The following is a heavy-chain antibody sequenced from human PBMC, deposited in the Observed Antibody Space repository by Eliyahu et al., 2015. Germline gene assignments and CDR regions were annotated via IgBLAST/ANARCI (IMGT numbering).Heavy chain of an antibody. CDR3: ARAGSGNYLSAFDL. Sequence: EVQLVESGGDLIQPGGSLRLSCEASGXPVSTKYMSWVRQAPGKGLEWVSFIYDGGNTYYADSVKGRFTISRDNSKNALYLQMNSLTAEDTAVYYCARAGSGNYLSAFDLWGQGTMVTVSS. V-gene: IGHV3-53*01. D-gene: IGHD1-26*01. J-gene: IGHJ3*01. CDR2: IYDGGNT. CDR1: GXPVSTKY.